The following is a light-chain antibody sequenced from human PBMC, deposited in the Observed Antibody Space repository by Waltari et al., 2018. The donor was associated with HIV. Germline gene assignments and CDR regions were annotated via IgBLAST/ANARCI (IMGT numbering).Light chain of an antibody. CDR1: LSLVYSDGNTY. V-gene: IGKV2-30*01. Sequence: DVVMTQSPLSLPVTLGQPASISCRSSLSLVYSDGNTYLSWFQQRPGQSPRRLVYKVSKRDSGVPDRFSGSGSGTGFTLKISRVEAEDVGVYYCMQGTHWPYTVGQGTKLEIK. J-gene: IGKJ2*01. CDR2: KVS. CDR3: MQGTHWPYT.